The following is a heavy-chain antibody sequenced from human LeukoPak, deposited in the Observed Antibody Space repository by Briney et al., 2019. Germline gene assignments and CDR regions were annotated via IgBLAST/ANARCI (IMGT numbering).Heavy chain of an antibody. D-gene: IGHD6-6*01. J-gene: IGHJ4*02. CDR3: AKAAVYSSSSAVFDY. Sequence: SLRLFCAGSGFTFDDYALHLVRPGPGKGLGWVSGISWNSGSIGYADSVKGRFTISRDNAKNSLYLQMNSLRAEDMVLYYCAKAAVYSSSSAVFDYWGQGTLVTVSS. CDR1: GFTFDDYA. V-gene: IGHV3-9*03. CDR2: ISWNSGSI.